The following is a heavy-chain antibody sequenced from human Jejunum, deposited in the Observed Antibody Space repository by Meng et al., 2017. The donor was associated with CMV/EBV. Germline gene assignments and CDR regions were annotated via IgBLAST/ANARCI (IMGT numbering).Heavy chain of an antibody. V-gene: IGHV4-39*07. D-gene: IGHD3-10*01. CDR1: GDSYRDSRYY. CDR3: ARDPTPDGSDY. CDR2: VYYSGST. J-gene: IGHJ4*02. Sequence: LDGLGHALVKLSETLSLPCSMSGDSYRDSRYYWGWLRQPPGKGVDWIGSVYYSGSTYYNPSLESRVTISVDTSKNQFSLKLTSVTAADTATYYCARDPTPDGSDYWGRGTLVTVSS.